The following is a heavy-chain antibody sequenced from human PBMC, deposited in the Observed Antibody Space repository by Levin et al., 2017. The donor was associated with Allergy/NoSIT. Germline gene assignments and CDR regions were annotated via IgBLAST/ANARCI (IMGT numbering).Heavy chain of an antibody. Sequence: SETLSLTCTVSGGSISSGGYYWSWIRQHPGKGLEWIGYIYYSGSTYYNPSLKSRVTISVDTSKNQFSLKLSSVTAADTAVYYCARVSGLEVPAATQEGAFDYWGQGTLVTVSS. V-gene: IGHV4-31*03. D-gene: IGHD2-2*01. J-gene: IGHJ4*02. CDR2: IYYSGST. CDR3: ARVSGLEVPAATQEGAFDY. CDR1: GGSISSGGYY.